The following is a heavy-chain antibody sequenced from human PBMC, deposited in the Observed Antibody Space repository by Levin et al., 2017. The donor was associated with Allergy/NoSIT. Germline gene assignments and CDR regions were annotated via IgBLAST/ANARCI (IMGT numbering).Heavy chain of an antibody. J-gene: IGHJ6*02. CDR1: GFTFSSYA. CDR3: ANSLIWGSPISVMDV. Sequence: GGSLRLSCAASGFTFSSYAMSWVRQAPGKGLEWVSAISGSGGSTYYADSVKGRFTISRDNSKNTLYLQMNSLRAEETAVYYCANSLIWGSPISVMDVWGQGPTVTVSS. V-gene: IGHV3-23*01. D-gene: IGHD3-16*01. CDR2: ISGSGGST.